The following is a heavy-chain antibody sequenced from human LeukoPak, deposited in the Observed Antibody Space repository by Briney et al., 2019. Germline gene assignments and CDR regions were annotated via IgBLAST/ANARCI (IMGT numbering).Heavy chain of an antibody. D-gene: IGHD3/OR15-3a*01. V-gene: IGHV4-34*01. CDR2: IHYSGST. CDR3: ARHDFSSNWFDP. Sequence: SETLSLTCAVYGGSFSGYYWSWIRHPPGKGLEWIGSIHYSGSTYYNPSLKSRVTISVDTSKNQFSLKLSSVTAADTAVYYCARHDFSSNWFDPWGQGTLVTVSS. CDR1: GGSFSGYY. J-gene: IGHJ5*02.